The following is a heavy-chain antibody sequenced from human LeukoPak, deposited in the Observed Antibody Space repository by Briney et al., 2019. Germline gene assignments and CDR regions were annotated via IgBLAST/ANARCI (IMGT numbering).Heavy chain of an antibody. D-gene: IGHD6-19*01. CDR2: ILYDGSNK. CDR1: GFTFSSYA. CDR3: ARVQGLPYYFDY. V-gene: IGHV3-30*04. Sequence: PGGSLRLSCAASGFTFSSYAMHWVRQASGKGLEWVAVILYDGSNKYYADSVKGRFTISRDNSKNTLYLQMNSLRAEDTAVYYCARVQGLPYYFDYWGQGTLVTVSS. J-gene: IGHJ4*02.